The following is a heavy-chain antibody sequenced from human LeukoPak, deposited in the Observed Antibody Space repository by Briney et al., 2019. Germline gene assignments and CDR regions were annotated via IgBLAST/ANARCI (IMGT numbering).Heavy chain of an antibody. J-gene: IGHJ4*02. D-gene: IGHD6-19*01. CDR3: AREGKRGWYFYFDY. Sequence: ASVKVSCKASGYTFTSYGISWVRQAPGQELAWMGWISAYNGNTNYAQKLQGRVTMTTDTSTSTAYMELRSLRSDDTAVYYCAREGKRGWYFYFDYWGQGTLVTVSS. CDR1: GYTFTSYG. V-gene: IGHV1-18*01. CDR2: ISAYNGNT.